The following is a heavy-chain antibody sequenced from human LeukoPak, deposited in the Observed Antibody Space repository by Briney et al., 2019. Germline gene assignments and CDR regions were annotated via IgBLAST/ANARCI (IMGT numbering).Heavy chain of an antibody. Sequence: GGSLRLSCVASGFTFSSYWMHWVRQAPGKGLVWVSRINSDGSNTNYADPVRGRFSIPRDNAKNTLYLQMNSLRAEDTAVYYCARGLSGFASSLGYWGQGALVTVSA. CDR3: ARGLSGFASSLGY. J-gene: IGHJ4*02. D-gene: IGHD2-2*01. V-gene: IGHV3-74*01. CDR2: INSDGSNT. CDR1: GFTFSSYW.